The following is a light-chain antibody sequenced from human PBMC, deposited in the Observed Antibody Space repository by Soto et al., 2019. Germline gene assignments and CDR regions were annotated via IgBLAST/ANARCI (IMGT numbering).Light chain of an antibody. V-gene: IGLV2-23*02. CDR2: EVS. J-gene: IGLJ1*01. CDR3: CSYAGSSTFSYV. CDR1: SSDVGSYNL. Sequence: QSVLTQPASVSGSPGQSITISCTGTSSDVGSYNLVSWYQQHPGKAPKLMIYEVSKRPPGVSNRFSGSKSGNTASLTISGLQAEDEADYYCCSYAGSSTFSYVFGTGTKATVL.